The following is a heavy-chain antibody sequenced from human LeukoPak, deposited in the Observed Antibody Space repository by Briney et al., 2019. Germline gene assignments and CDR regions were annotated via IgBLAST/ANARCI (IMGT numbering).Heavy chain of an antibody. D-gene: IGHD3-3*01. V-gene: IGHV4-61*02. J-gene: IGHJ4*02. CDR3: ARELRFLDLYFDY. CDR2: IYARGST. CDR1: GASISTSSYY. Sequence: SETLSLTCTVSGASISTSSYYWGWIRQPAGKGLEWIGRIYARGSTNYNPSLKSRVTISVDTSKNQFSLKLSSMTAADTAVYYCARELRFLDLYFDYWGPGTLVTVSS.